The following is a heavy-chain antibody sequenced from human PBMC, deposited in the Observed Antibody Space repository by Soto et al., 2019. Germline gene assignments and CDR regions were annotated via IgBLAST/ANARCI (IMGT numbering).Heavy chain of an antibody. J-gene: IGHJ4*02. CDR1: GYTLTELS. V-gene: IGHV1-24*01. Sequence: GASVKVSCKVSGYTLTELSMHWVRQAPGKGLEWMGGFDPEDGETIYAQKFQGRVTMTEDTSTDTAYMELSSLRSEDTAVYYCATGISTLLWFGMPREYYFDYWGQGTLVTVSS. CDR2: FDPEDGET. CDR3: ATGISTLLWFGMPREYYFDY. D-gene: IGHD3-10*01.